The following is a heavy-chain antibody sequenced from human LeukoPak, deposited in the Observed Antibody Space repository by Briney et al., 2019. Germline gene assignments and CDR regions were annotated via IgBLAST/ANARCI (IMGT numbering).Heavy chain of an antibody. D-gene: IGHD5-18*01. CDR1: GGSISSYY. V-gene: IGHV4-59*01. CDR2: IYYSGST. J-gene: IGHJ4*02. Sequence: PSETLSLTCTVSGGSISSYYWSWTRQPPGKGLEWIGYIYYSGSTNYNPSLKSRVTISVDTSKNQFSLKLSSVTAADTAVYYCARVHGYSYGVFDYWGQGTLVTVSS. CDR3: ARVHGYSYGVFDY.